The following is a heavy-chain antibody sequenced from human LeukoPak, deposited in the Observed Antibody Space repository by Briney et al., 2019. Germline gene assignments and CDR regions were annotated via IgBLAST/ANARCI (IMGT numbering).Heavy chain of an antibody. V-gene: IGHV4-59*01. D-gene: IGHD2-15*01. CDR3: ARLTPDVDY. CDR1: GGSISSYY. Sequence: SETLSLTCTVSGGSISSYYWSWIRQPPGKGLEWIGYIYYSGSTNYNPSLKSRVTISVDTSKNQFSLKLSSVTAADTAVYYCARLTPDVDYWGQGTLVTVSS. CDR2: IYYSGST. J-gene: IGHJ4*02.